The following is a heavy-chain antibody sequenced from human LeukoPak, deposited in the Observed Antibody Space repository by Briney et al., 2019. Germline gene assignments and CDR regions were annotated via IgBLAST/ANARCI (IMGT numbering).Heavy chain of an antibody. CDR2: IYTSGST. V-gene: IGHV4-4*08. CDR3: ARFPGIAVAGSYYFDY. D-gene: IGHD6-19*01. Sequence: SETLSLTCTVSGGSISSNYWNWIRQPPGKGLEWIGRIYTSGSTNYNPSLKSRVTISVDTSKNQFSLKLSSVTAADTAVYYCARFPGIAVAGSYYFDYWGQGTLVTVSP. CDR1: GGSISSNY. J-gene: IGHJ4*02.